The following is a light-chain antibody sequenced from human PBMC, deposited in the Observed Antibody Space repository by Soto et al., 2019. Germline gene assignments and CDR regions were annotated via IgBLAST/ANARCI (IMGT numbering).Light chain of an antibody. V-gene: IGKV1-5*01. J-gene: IGKJ1*01. CDR2: DAS. CDR3: QQYYDYRT. Sequence: DIQMTQSPSTLSASLGDRVTITCRATQSSSTWLAWYQQKPGKAPKLLIYDASSLESGIPSRFSGSGSRTEFTLTISSLQPEDYATYYCQQYYDYRTFGQGTKVDI. CDR1: QSSSTW.